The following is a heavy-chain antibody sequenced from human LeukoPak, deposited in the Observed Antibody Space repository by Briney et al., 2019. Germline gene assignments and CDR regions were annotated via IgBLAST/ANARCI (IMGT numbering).Heavy chain of an antibody. V-gene: IGHV1-69*06. CDR1: VGTFSSYA. J-gene: IGHJ6*03. Sequence: SVTVSFKSSVGTFSSYAISWVRQAPGQGLAWMGRIIPIFGTANYAQKFQGRVRITADKSTSTAYMELSSLRSEDTAVYYCARDSDPPGSPRGTYYYYYYMDVWGKGTTVTVSS. D-gene: IGHD1-14*01. CDR2: IIPIFGTA. CDR3: ARDSDPPGSPRGTYYYYYYMDV.